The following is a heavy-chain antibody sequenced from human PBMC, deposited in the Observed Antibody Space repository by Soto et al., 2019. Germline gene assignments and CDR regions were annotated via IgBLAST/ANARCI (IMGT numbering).Heavy chain of an antibody. Sequence: QVQLVESGGGVVQPGRSLRLSCAASGFTFSSYGIHWVRQSPGKGLEWVAVISYDGSNKYYEDSVKGRFTISRDNSKNTLYLQMNSRRAEDTAVYYCAKEEQLGGGYSYYYGMDVWGQGTTVTVSS. CDR2: ISYDGSNK. V-gene: IGHV3-30*18. CDR3: AKEEQLGGGYSYYYGMDV. D-gene: IGHD6-6*01. CDR1: GFTFSSYG. J-gene: IGHJ6*02.